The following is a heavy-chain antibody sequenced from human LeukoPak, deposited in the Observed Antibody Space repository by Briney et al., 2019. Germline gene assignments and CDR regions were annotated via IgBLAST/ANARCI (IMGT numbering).Heavy chain of an antibody. CDR2: IYSGGST. D-gene: IGHD3-10*01. J-gene: IGHJ4*02. Sequence: PGGSLRLSCAASGFTVSSNYMSWVRQAPGKGLEWVSVIYSGGSTYYADSVKGRSTISRDNSKNTLYLQMNSLRAEDTAVYYCAAKTVNMVRGVMSWGQGTLVTVSS. CDR3: AAKTVNMVRGVMS. CDR1: GFTVSSNY. V-gene: IGHV3-53*01.